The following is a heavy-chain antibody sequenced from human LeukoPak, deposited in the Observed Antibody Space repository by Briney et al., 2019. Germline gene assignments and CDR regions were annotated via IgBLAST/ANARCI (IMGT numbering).Heavy chain of an antibody. Sequence: GASLQISCQGSGSSFPTYWIAWVRPLPGKGLEWMGIIYPDESNIRYSPSFQGQVTISADKSISTAYLQWSSLKASDTAMYYCARPPSRGYSSSFEYWGQGTLVTVSS. CDR2: IYPDESNI. D-gene: IGHD2-2*03. CDR1: GSSFPTYW. V-gene: IGHV5-51*01. J-gene: IGHJ4*02. CDR3: ARPPSRGYSSSFEY.